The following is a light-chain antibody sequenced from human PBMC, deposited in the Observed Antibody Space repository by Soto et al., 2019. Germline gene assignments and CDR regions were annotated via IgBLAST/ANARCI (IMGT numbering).Light chain of an antibody. CDR2: EVS. Sequence: QSALTQPASVSGSPGQSITMSCTGSSSDVGTYDYVSWYQQHPGRAPKLMIYEVSNRPSGVSNRFSGSKSGNTASLTISGLQAEDEADYYCTLYISSTTVFGGGTQLTVL. V-gene: IGLV2-14*01. J-gene: IGLJ7*01. CDR1: SSDVGTYDY. CDR3: TLYISSTTV.